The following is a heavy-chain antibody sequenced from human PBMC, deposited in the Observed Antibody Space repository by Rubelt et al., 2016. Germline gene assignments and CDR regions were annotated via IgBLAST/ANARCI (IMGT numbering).Heavy chain of an antibody. Sequence: QVQLVQSGAEVKEPGASIKVSCTTAGYSFKRYAIRWVRQAPGQGLEWMGWISTYNGDKKYAQNFQGRVTMTTDTSTSTAYMELRSLRSDETAVYSCARDPSNTSGFHAYFDYWGQGTLVTVSS. J-gene: IGHJ4*02. D-gene: IGHD3-22*01. CDR2: ISTYNGDK. CDR1: GYSFKRYA. CDR3: ARDPSNTSGFHAYFDY. V-gene: IGHV1-18*01.